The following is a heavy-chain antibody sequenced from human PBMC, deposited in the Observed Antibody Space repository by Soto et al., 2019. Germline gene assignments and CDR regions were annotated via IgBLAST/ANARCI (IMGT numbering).Heavy chain of an antibody. Sequence: QLQLQESGPGLVKPSETLSLTCTVSGGSISSSSYYWGWIRQPPGKGLEWIGSIYYSGSTYYNPSLKRWFTIPVDTSTHKFSLKLSCVTAAEAVVYYCARLKHLYAHFDFWSGYYTGYYCYYMDVWGKGNTVNVSS. CDR1: GGSISSSSYY. CDR3: ARLKHLYAHFDFWSGYYTGYYCYYMDV. V-gene: IGHV4-39*01. CDR2: IYYSGST. D-gene: IGHD3-3*01. J-gene: IGHJ6*03.